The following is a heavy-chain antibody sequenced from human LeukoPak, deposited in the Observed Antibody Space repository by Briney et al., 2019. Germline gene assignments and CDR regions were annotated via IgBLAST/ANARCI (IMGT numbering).Heavy chain of an antibody. CDR3: ARHATSSTSGPPYDY. Sequence: SETLSLTCTVSGYSLSTGYYWGWIRQPPGKGLEWIGSIYHSGSMYASLKSRVTISVDTSKNQFSLKMSSVTAADTAVYYCARHATSSTSGPPYDYWGQGALVTVSS. CDR1: GYSLSTGYY. CDR2: IYHSGSM. V-gene: IGHV4-38-2*02. D-gene: IGHD5-24*01. J-gene: IGHJ4*02.